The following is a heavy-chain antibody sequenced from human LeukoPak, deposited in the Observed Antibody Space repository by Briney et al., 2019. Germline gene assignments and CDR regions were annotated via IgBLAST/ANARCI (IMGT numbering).Heavy chain of an antibody. V-gene: IGHV4-59*01. CDR1: GLIFSDEY. D-gene: IGHD1-26*01. Sequence: GSLRLSCAVSGLIFSDEYMSWIRQPPGKGLEWIGYIYYSGSTNYNPSLKSRVTISVDTSKNQFSLKLSSVTAADTAIYYCVKDNGRWFDPWGQGTLVIVSS. CDR2: IYYSGST. J-gene: IGHJ5*02. CDR3: VKDNGRWFDP.